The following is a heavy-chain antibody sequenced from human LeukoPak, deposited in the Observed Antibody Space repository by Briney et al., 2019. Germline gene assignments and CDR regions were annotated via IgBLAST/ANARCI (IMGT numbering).Heavy chain of an antibody. CDR1: GYSISSGYY. Sequence: PSETLSLTCTVSGYSISSGYYWGWIRQPPGKGLEWIGSIYHSGSTYYNPSLKSRVTISVDTSKNQFSLKLSSVTAADTAVYYCARVLYSYGYQTYYFDYWGQGTLVTVSS. D-gene: IGHD5-18*01. CDR2: IYHSGST. V-gene: IGHV4-38-2*02. J-gene: IGHJ4*02. CDR3: ARVLYSYGYQTYYFDY.